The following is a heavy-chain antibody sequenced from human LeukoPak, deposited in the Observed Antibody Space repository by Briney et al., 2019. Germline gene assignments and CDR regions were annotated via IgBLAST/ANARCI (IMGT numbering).Heavy chain of an antibody. CDR3: ASQYSSTTYYYYYYMDV. CDR1: GGSISSSSYY. CDR2: IYYSGST. V-gene: IGHV4-39*07. J-gene: IGHJ6*03. D-gene: IGHD6-13*01. Sequence: SETLSLTCTVSGGSISSSSYYWGWIRQPPGKGLEWIGSIYYSGSTYYNPSLKSRVTISVDTSKSQFSLKLSSVTAADTAVYYCASQYSSTTYYYYYYMDVWGKGTTVTVSS.